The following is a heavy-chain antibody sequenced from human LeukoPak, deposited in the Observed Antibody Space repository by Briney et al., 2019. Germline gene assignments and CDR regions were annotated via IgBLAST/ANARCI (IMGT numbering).Heavy chain of an antibody. D-gene: IGHD4-17*01. CDR3: ARDMRGYGDYFDY. V-gene: IGHV3-74*01. Sequence: GGSLRLSCAASGFTFSSYWMHWVRQAPGKGLVWVSRINSDGSSTSYADSVKGRFTISRDNSKNTLYLQMNSLRAEDTAVYYCARDMRGYGDYFDYWGQGTLVTVSS. J-gene: IGHJ4*02. CDR2: INSDGSST. CDR1: GFTFSSYW.